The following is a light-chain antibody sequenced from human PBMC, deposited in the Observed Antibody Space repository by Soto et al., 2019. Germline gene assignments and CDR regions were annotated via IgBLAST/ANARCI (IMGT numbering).Light chain of an antibody. Sequence: EIVLTQSQGTLSVSPGERATLSCRASQSVSSKLAWYQQKPGQAPRLLFYGASTGATGIPARFSGSGSETEFTLSISSLQSEDFAVYYCQQYNNWPGTFGQGTKVEIK. V-gene: IGKV3-15*01. CDR1: QSVSSK. CDR2: GAS. J-gene: IGKJ1*01. CDR3: QQYNNWPGT.